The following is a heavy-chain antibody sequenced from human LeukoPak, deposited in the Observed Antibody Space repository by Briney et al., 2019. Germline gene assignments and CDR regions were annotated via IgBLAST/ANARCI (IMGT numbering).Heavy chain of an antibody. CDR2: ISAYNGNT. CDR3: AREGIAVATKKFDY. CDR1: GYTFTSYG. D-gene: IGHD6-19*01. J-gene: IGHJ4*02. Sequence: WASVKVSCKASGYTFTSYGISWVRQAPGQGLEWMGWISAYNGNTNYAQKLQGRVTMTTDTSTSTAYMELRSLRSDDTAEYYCAREGIAVATKKFDYWGQGTLVTVSS. V-gene: IGHV1-18*01.